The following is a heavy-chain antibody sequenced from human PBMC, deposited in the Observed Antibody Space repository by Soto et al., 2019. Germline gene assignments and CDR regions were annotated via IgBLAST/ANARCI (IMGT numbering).Heavy chain of an antibody. J-gene: IGHJ6*02. V-gene: IGHV1-3*01. Sequence: ASVKVSCKASGYTFTSYAMHWLRQARGQRLEWMGWINAGNGNRKYSQKFQGRVTITRDTTASTAYMELSSLISEDTAVYYCAVDPRGGCRLLQCLSYGMDVSGQGTTVTVSS. D-gene: IGHD3-3*01. CDR3: AVDPRGGCRLLQCLSYGMDV. CDR1: GYTFTSYA. CDR2: INAGNGNR.